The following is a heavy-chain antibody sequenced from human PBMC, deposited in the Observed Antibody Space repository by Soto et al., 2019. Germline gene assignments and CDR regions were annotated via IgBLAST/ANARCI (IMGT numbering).Heavy chain of an antibody. Sequence: SETLSLTCAVYGGSFSGYYWSWIRQPPGKGLEGIGEINHSGSTNYNPSLKSRVTISVDTSKNQFSLKLSSVTAADTAVYYCARGRPKKYDSSGYVNYWGQGTLVTVSS. CDR1: GGSFSGYY. D-gene: IGHD3-22*01. CDR2: INHSGST. CDR3: ARGRPKKYDSSGYVNY. V-gene: IGHV4-34*01. J-gene: IGHJ4*02.